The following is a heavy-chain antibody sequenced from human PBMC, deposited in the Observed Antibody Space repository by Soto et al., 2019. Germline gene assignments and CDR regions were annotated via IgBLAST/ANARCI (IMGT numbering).Heavy chain of an antibody. J-gene: IGHJ4*02. Sequence: GGSLRLSCAASGSTFSSYGMHWVRQAPGKGLEWVAVISYDGRNKRYVDSVKGRFTISRDNSKNTLDLQMNSLRAEDTAMYYCAKDTYYHDSSGYYTFDNWGQGT. V-gene: IGHV3-30*18. CDR2: ISYDGRNK. CDR1: GSTFSSYG. CDR3: AKDTYYHDSSGYYTFDN. D-gene: IGHD3-22*01.